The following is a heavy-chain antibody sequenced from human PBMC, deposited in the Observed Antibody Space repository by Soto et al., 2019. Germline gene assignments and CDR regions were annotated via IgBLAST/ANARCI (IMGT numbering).Heavy chain of an antibody. D-gene: IGHD3-10*01. J-gene: IGHJ6*02. CDR3: AKPVQVGPGYYYAMDL. V-gene: IGHV3-23*01. CDR2: ISGSGGGT. Sequence: SLRLSWTSSEFTFSSYAMSLVLQDPFKGLQWVSAISGSGGGTYYADSLKGRFTTSRDNSKNTLSLQMSSLRAEDTAVYYCAKPVQVGPGYYYAMDLWGQGTTVTVSS. CDR1: EFTFSSYA.